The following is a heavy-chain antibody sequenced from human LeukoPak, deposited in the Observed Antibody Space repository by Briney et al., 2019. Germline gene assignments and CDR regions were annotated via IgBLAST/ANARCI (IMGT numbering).Heavy chain of an antibody. CDR1: GYTFTSYA. J-gene: IGHJ4*02. Sequence: GASVKVSCKASGYTFTSYAMNWVRQAPGQGLEWMGWINTNTGNPTYAQGFTGRFVFSLDTSVSTAYLQISSLKAEDTAVYYRAREVEDYDSSGYFQWGQGALVTVSS. D-gene: IGHD3-22*01. V-gene: IGHV7-4-1*02. CDR3: AREVEDYDSSGYFQ. CDR2: INTNTGNP.